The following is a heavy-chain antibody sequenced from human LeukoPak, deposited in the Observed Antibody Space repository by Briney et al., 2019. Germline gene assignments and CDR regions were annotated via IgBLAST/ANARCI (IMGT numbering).Heavy chain of an antibody. CDR2: IYHSGST. CDR3: ARSPVLEFGEPTPSWFDP. J-gene: IGHJ5*02. Sequence: PSETLSLTCAVSGYSISSGYYWGWIRQPPGKGLEWIGWIYHSGSTYYNPSLRRRVTISVDTSKNQFSLKLSSVPAADTAVYYCARSPVLEFGEPTPSWFDPWGQGTLVTVSS. V-gene: IGHV4-38-2*01. D-gene: IGHD3-10*01. CDR1: GYSISSGYY.